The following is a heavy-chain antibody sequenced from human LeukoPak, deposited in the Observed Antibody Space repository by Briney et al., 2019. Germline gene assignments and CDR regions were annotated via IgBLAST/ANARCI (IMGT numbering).Heavy chain of an antibody. J-gene: IGHJ4*02. CDR2: VSFSSTTI. D-gene: IGHD6-13*01. V-gene: IGHV3-48*01. Sequence: GGSLRLSCAVSGFSFSTYSMNWVRQAPGKGLGWVSYVSFSSTTIYYADSVKGRFTISRDNSKNTLDLQMNSLRPEDTAVYYCAKDRRIAAPGTAPFDYWGQGTLVTVSS. CDR1: GFSFSTYS. CDR3: AKDRRIAAPGTAPFDY.